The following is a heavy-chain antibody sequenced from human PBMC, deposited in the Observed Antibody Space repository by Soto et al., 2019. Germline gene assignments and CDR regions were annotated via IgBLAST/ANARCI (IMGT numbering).Heavy chain of an antibody. V-gene: IGHV1-18*01. J-gene: IGHJ6*03. CDR2: ISAYNGNT. CDR1: GYTFTSYG. Sequence: GASVKVSCKASGYTFTSYGISWVRQAPGQGLEWMGWISAYNGNTNYAQKLQGRVTMTTDTSTSTAYMELRSLRSDDTAVYYCARLATQRLGASYYYYYMDVWGKGTTVTVSS. D-gene: IGHD6-25*01. CDR3: ARLATQRLGASYYYYYMDV.